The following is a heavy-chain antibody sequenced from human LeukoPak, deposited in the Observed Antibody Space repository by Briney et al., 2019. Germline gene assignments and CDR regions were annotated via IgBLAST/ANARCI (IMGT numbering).Heavy chain of an antibody. J-gene: IGHJ5*01. V-gene: IGHV4-59*01. D-gene: IGHD3-10*01. CDR3: ARGPYGSGISNWFDS. CDR2: IYYSGST. Sequence: GSLRLSCAASGFTFDDYAMHWVRQPPGKGLEWIGYIYYSGSTNYNPSLESRVTISVDPSKNQLSLRLTSVTTADTAMYYCARGPYGSGISNWFDSWGRGTLVIVSS. CDR1: GFTFDDYA.